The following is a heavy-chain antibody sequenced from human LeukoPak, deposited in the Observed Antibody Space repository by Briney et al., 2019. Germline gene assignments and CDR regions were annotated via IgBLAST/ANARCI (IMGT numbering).Heavy chain of an antibody. V-gene: IGHV4-39*01. CDR2: IYYSGRT. CDR1: GGSISSGNYH. CDR3: ATTNSGSGGYSAY. Sequence: PSETLSLTCTVSGGSISSGNYHWGWIRQPPGKGLEWLGSIYYSGRTYYNPSLKSRVTISVDTSKREFSLKLSSVTAADTAVYYCATTNSGSGGYSAYWGQGTLGTVSS. D-gene: IGHD3-10*01. J-gene: IGHJ4*02.